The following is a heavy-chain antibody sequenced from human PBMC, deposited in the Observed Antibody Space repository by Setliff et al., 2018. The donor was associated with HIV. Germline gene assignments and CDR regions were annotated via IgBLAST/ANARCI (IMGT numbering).Heavy chain of an antibody. CDR3: ARRAVQDGSVTSSNWFES. CDR1: GGSISSYY. D-gene: IGHD2-2*01. CDR2: IYGGGST. V-gene: IGHV4-4*09. Sequence: KASETLSLTCTVSGGSISSYYWSWIRQPPGKGLEWIGYIYGGGSTGYNPSLTSRVTMSADTPNNRFALKLSSVTAADTAVYYCARRAVQDGSVTSSNWFESWGQGTLVTVSS. J-gene: IGHJ5*01.